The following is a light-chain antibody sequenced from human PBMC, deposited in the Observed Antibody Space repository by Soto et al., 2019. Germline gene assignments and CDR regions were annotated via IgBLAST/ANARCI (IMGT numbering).Light chain of an antibody. V-gene: IGLV2-11*01. J-gene: IGLJ1*01. CDR2: DVS. Sequence: QSVLTQPRPVSGSPGQSVTISCTGTSSDVGGYNYVSWYQQHPGKAPKLMIYDVSKRPSGVPDRFSVSKSGNTASLTISGLQAEDEADYYCCSYAGRYTYVFGTGTKVTV. CDR3: CSYAGRYTYV. CDR1: SSDVGGYNY.